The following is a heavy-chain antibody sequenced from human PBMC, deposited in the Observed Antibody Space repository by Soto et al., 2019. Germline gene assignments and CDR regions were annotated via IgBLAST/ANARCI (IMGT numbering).Heavy chain of an antibody. CDR1: GFTFSSYS. Sequence: GGSLRLSCAASGFTFSSYSMNWVRQAPGKWLEWVSSISSTSRYIYYADSVKGRFTISRDNAKNSLYLQMNSLRAEDTAVYYCARAPRGDDILTDYYPYFYYGMDVWGQGXTVTVYS. CDR3: ARAPRGDDILTDYYPYFYYGMDV. CDR2: ISSTSRYI. J-gene: IGHJ6*02. D-gene: IGHD3-9*01. V-gene: IGHV3-21*01.